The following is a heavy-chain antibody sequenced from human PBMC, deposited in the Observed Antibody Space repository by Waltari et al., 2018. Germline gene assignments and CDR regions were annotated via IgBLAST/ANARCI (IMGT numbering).Heavy chain of an antibody. CDR1: GFTFSSYG. CDR2: IWYDGSNK. J-gene: IGHJ5*02. CDR3: ARAAIAAAEDWFDP. Sequence: QVQLVESGGGVVQPGRSLRLSCAASGFTFSSYGMHWVRQAPGKGLEWVAVIWYDGSNKYYADSVKGRFTISRDNSKNTLYLQMNSLRAEDTAVYYCARAAIAAAEDWFDPWGQGTLVTVSS. V-gene: IGHV3-33*01. D-gene: IGHD6-13*01.